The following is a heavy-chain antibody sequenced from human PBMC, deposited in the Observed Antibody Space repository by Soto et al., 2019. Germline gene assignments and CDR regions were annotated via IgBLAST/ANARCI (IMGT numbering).Heavy chain of an antibody. CDR2: VSYSGST. V-gene: IGHV4-39*01. J-gene: IGHJ4*02. CDR1: GGSISNSSYL. CDR3: SRIAVSGLITGYDY. Sequence: ETLSLTCTVSGGSISNSSYLWGWIRQPSGKGLQWIGSVSYSGSTYYNPSLKSRVTISVDTSKTQSSLRLSSVTAADTAVYYCSRIAVSGLITGYDYWGQGALVTVSS. D-gene: IGHD6-19*01.